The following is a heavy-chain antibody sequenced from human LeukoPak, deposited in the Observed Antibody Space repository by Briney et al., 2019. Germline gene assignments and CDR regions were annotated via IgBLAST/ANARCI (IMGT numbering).Heavy chain of an antibody. CDR2: ISGSGGGT. J-gene: IGHJ4*02. V-gene: IGHV3-23*01. D-gene: IGHD2-2*01. Sequence: GGSLRLSCAASGFTFSSYAMSWVRQAPGKGLEWVSAISGSGGGTYYADSVKGRFTISRDNSKNTLYLQMNSLRAEDTAVYYCAKGIVVVPTPGYYFDYWGQGTLVTVSS. CDR1: GFTFSSYA. CDR3: AKGIVVVPTPGYYFDY.